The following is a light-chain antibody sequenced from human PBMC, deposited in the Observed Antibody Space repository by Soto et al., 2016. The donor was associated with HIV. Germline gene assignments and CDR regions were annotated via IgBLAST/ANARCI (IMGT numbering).Light chain of an antibody. CDR2: KTS. Sequence: DIQMTQFPSTLSASIGDRVTITCRASQSVSVWLAWYQQKSGKAPNLLIFKTSTLEIGVPSRFSGSGSGTDFTLTLSSVQPDDFATYYCQQYNSYPPTFGQGTKLEIK. V-gene: IGKV1-5*03. J-gene: IGKJ2*01. CDR3: QQYNSYPPT. CDR1: QSVSVW.